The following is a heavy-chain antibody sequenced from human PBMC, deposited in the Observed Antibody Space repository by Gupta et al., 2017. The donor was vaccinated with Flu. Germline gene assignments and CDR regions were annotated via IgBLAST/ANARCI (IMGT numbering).Heavy chain of an antibody. CDR2: IYDTENT. Sequence: QMQLPESGPGLVKPSETLSLTCTVPGASITSYYWSWIRKPPGKGLEWVGYIYDTENTNYNPSLKRRVTLSVDTSKNQFSLRLSSVTAGDTAVYYCARHRLARGNSYVDYWGQGTLVTVSS. CDR1: GASITSYY. V-gene: IGHV4-59*08. J-gene: IGHJ4*02. D-gene: IGHD5-18*01. CDR3: ARHRLARGNSYVDY.